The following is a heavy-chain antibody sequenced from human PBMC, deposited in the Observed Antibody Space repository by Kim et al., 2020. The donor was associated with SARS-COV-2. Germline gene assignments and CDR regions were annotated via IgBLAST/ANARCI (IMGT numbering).Heavy chain of an antibody. CDR2: GST. D-gene: IGHD5-12*01. Sequence: GSTKYTPSLKSRVTISLDTSKNQFSLKLSPATAADTAVYYCVGGAGWLPDYRGQGTLVTVSS. CDR3: VGGAGWLPDY. V-gene: IGHV4-59*09. J-gene: IGHJ4*02.